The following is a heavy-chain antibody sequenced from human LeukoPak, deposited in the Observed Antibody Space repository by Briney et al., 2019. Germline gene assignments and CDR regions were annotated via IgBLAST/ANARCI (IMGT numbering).Heavy chain of an antibody. J-gene: IGHJ6*02. CDR2: IKQDESDK. CDR3: ARDNRDIAVVPAAMGDYYYYGMDV. V-gene: IGHV3-7*05. Sequence: GGSLRLSCAASGFTFSSNLMHWVRQAPGKGLEWVASIKQDESDKYYVGSVKGRFTISRDNAKKSLCLQMNSLRAEDTAVYYCARDNRDIAVVPAAMGDYYYYGMDVWGQGTTVTVSS. D-gene: IGHD2-2*01. CDR1: GFTFSSNL.